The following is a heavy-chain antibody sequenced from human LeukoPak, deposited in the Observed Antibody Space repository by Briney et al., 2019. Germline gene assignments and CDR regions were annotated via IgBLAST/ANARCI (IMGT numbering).Heavy chain of an antibody. D-gene: IGHD3-10*01. CDR1: GFTFRSYW. J-gene: IGHJ4*02. V-gene: IGHV3-7*04. Sequence: PGGSLRLSCAASGFTFRSYWMTWVRQAPGKGLEWVAHIKQDGNEKYYVDSVKGRFTISRDNAKNSLYLQMNSLRAEDTAVYYCAREYFFGSGSYYNGYWGQGALVTVSS. CDR3: AREYFFGSGSYYNGY. CDR2: IKQDGNEK.